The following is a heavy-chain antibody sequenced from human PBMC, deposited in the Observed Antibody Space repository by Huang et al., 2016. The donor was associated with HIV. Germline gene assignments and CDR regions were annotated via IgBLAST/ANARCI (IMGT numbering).Heavy chain of an antibody. CDR2: IKHGGST. Sequence: QQQLQQWGAGLLKPSETLSLTCAVYGGSFTNYYWGWVRQPPGKGLEWIGGIKHGGSTQYSPALKSRVTISLDTSKNQVSLKLTSVSAADTAVYYCVRGPRYVSADWYARLRNYWFFDLWGRGSLVSVSS. V-gene: IGHV4-34*01. CDR1: GGSFTNYY. J-gene: IGHJ2*01. CDR3: VRGPRYVSADWYARLRNYWFFDL. D-gene: IGHD3-9*01.